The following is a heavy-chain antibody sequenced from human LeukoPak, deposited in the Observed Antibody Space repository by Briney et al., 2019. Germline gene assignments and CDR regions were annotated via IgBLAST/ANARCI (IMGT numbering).Heavy chain of an antibody. V-gene: IGHV4-4*07. CDR2: IYTSGST. Sequence: SETLSLTCSVSGGSISSYYWSWIRQPAGKGLEWIGRIYTSGSTYYNPSLKSRVTISVDTSKNQFSLKLSSVTAADTAVYYCARDERRRGAARLLTDNWFDPWGQGTLVTVSS. D-gene: IGHD6-6*01. CDR3: ARDERRRGAARLLTDNWFDP. J-gene: IGHJ5*02. CDR1: GGSISSYY.